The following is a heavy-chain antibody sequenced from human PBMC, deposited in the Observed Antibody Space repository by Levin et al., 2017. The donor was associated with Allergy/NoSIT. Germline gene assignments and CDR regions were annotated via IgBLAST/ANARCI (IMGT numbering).Heavy chain of an antibody. CDR2: IRSKAYGGTT. V-gene: IGHV3-49*03. J-gene: IGHJ6*03. CDR1: GFSFGDYA. CDR3: TSGCSSTTCEYYFYDYMDV. Sequence: RGESLKISCTASGFSFGDYAMSWFRQAPGKGLEWVGFIRSKAYGGTTEYAASVKGRFTISRDDSKSIANLQMNSLKTEDTAVYFCTSGCSSTTCEYYFYDYMDVWGKGTTVTVSS. D-gene: IGHD2-2*01.